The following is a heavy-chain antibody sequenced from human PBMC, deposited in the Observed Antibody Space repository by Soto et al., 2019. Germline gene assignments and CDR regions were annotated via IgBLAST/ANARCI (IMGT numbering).Heavy chain of an antibody. Sequence: GESLKISCKVSGYTFTNYWIGWFRQMRGRGLEWSSIMYPDDSDIRYSPSFEAHVTISADKSTSTAFLQWSSLKASDTAMYYCATAYVYDFENSNYYRDAFDIWGQGTLVTVSS. CDR1: GYTFTNYW. J-gene: IGHJ3*02. D-gene: IGHD3-22*01. CDR2: MYPDDSDI. CDR3: ATAYVYDFENSNYYRDAFDI. V-gene: IGHV5-51*01.